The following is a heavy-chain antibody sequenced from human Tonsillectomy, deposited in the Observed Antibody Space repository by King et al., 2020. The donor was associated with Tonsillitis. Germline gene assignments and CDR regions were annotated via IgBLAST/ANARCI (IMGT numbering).Heavy chain of an antibody. CDR1: GLTLSSYA. CDR2: ISGSGGRT. J-gene: IGHJ4*02. CDR3: AKAKGGSNVFYLGTLDY. D-gene: IGHD1-26*01. V-gene: IGHV3-23*04. Sequence: VQLVESGGGLVQPGGSLRLSCAGSGLTLSSYAMSWVRQAPGKGLECVSTISGSGGRTYYADSVRGRFTISRDNSKNTLYLRMNSLRAEDTAVYYCAKAKGGSNVFYLGTLDYWGQGTLVTVSS.